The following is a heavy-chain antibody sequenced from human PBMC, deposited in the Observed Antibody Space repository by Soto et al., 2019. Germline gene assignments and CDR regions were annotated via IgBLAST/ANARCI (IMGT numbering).Heavy chain of an antibody. D-gene: IGHD6-19*01. CDR3: AKERSSGWSFDY. Sequence: GSLRLSCAASGFTISSYAMSWVRQAPGKGLEWVSAISGSGGSTYYADSVKGRFTISRDNSKNTLYLQMNSLRAEDTAVFYCAKERSSGWSFDYWGQGSLVTVSS. CDR2: ISGSGGST. J-gene: IGHJ4*02. CDR1: GFTISSYA. V-gene: IGHV3-23*01.